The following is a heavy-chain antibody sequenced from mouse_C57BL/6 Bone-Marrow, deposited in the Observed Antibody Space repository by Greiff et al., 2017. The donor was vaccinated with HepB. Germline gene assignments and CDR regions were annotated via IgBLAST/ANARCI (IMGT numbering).Heavy chain of an antibody. V-gene: IGHV1-72*01. J-gene: IGHJ1*03. D-gene: IGHD1-1*01. CDR3: ARDPHYYGSSHCYWYFDV. CDR2: IDPNSGGT. CDR1: GYTFTSYW. Sequence: QVQLQQPGAELVKPGASVKLSCKASGYTFTSYWMHWVQQRPGRGLEWIGRIDPNSGGTKYNEKFKSKATLTVDKPTSTAYLQLSSLTSEDSAVYYCARDPHYYGSSHCYWYFDVWGTGTTVTVSS.